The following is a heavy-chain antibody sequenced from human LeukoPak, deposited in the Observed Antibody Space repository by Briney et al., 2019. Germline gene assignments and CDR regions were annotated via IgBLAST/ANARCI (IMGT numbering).Heavy chain of an antibody. CDR2: MYSVGTT. CDR3: ARDLSAYSYGFGGDC. CDR1: GFIVSANF. V-gene: IGHV3-66*01. J-gene: IGHJ4*02. Sequence: GGSLRLSCEASGFIVSANFMNWVRQAPGKGLEWVSVMYSVGTTYYADSVKGRFTVSRDPSKNTLYLQMDSLRVEDTAVCYCARDLSAYSYGFGGDCWGQGTRVIVSS. D-gene: IGHD1-26*01.